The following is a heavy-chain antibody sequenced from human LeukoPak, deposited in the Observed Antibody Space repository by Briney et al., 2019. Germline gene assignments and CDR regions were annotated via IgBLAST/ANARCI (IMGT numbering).Heavy chain of an antibody. D-gene: IGHD1-1*01. CDR2: IIGGGVTT. Sequence: GGSLRLSCAASGFSFPNYVMSWVRQAPGKGLEWVSSIIGGGVTTYYADSVKGRFTISRDNSNHTLYLEMDSLRAEDTAVYYCAKDFRSCYRANCYGGGQDAVDIWGQGTMVIVSS. J-gene: IGHJ3*02. CDR1: GFSFPNYV. V-gene: IGHV3-23*01. CDR3: AKDFRSCYRANCYGGGQDAVDI.